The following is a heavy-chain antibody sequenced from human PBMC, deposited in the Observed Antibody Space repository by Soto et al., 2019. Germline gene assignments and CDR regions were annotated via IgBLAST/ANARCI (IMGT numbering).Heavy chain of an antibody. D-gene: IGHD2-2*01. V-gene: IGHV1-69*13. CDR2: IIPIFGTA. J-gene: IGHJ4*02. CDR3: ASTTPRYCSSTSCWLFDY. Sequence: SVKVSCKASGGTFSSYAISWVRQAPGQGLEWMGWIIPIFGTANYAQKFQGRVTITADESTSTAYMELSSLRSEDTAVYYCASTTPRYCSSTSCWLFDYWGQGTLVTVSS. CDR1: GGTFSSYA.